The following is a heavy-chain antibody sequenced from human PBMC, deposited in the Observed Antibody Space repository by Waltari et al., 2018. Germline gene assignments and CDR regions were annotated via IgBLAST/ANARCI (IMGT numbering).Heavy chain of an antibody. CDR1: GFTFSTFW. D-gene: IGHD1-20*01. J-gene: IGHJ5*02. Sequence: EAQLVESGGDLVQRGGSLRLSCAASGFTFSTFWMSWVRQSPGKVLEWVANINQDGSDKFYMDSVKGRFTISRDNAKNSLFLEMNSLRGDDTAVYFCAREGITLGAFDPWGQGTLVTVSS. V-gene: IGHV3-7*03. CDR2: INQDGSDK. CDR3: AREGITLGAFDP.